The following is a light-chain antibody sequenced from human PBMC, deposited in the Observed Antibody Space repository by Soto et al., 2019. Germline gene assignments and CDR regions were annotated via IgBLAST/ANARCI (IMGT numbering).Light chain of an antibody. V-gene: IGLV1-51*01. CDR3: GTWDSSLSDAVV. CDR2: DND. Sequence: QSVLTQPPSVSAAPGQKVTISCSGTSSNIGRNYVAWYQQLPGTAPKLLIYDNDKRPSGIPGRFSGSKSGTSATLGITELQTGDEADYYCGTWDSSLSDAVVFGEGTKLTVL. J-gene: IGLJ2*01. CDR1: SSNIGRNY.